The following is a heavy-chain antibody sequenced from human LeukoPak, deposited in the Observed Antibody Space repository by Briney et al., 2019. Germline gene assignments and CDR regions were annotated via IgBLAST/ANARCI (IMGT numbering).Heavy chain of an antibody. J-gene: IGHJ4*02. CDR3: ARGLMVRRVIGY. D-gene: IGHD3-10*01. CDR1: GYTFTSYD. CDR2: MNPNSGNT. Sequence: ASVKVSCKASGYTFTSYDINWVRQATGQGLECMGWMNPNSGNTGYAQKFQGRVTMTRNTSISTAYMELSSLRSEDTAVYYCARGLMVRRVIGYWGQGTLVTVSS. V-gene: IGHV1-8*01.